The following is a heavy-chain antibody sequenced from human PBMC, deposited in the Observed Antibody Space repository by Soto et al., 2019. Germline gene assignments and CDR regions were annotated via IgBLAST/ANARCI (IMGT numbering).Heavy chain of an antibody. V-gene: IGHV1-2*04. CDR1: GYTFTGYY. Sequence: ASVKVSCKASGYTFTGYYMHWVRQAPGQGLEWMGWINPNSGGTNYAQKFQGWVTMIRDTSIGTAYMELSRLRSDDTAVYYCARASLPAGTGAFDIWGQGTMVTVSS. CDR3: ARASLPAGTGAFDI. CDR2: INPNSGGT. J-gene: IGHJ3*02. D-gene: IGHD2-2*01.